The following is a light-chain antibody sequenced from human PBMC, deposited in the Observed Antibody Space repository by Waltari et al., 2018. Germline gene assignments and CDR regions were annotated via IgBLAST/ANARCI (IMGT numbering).Light chain of an antibody. CDR1: QSFSTN. CDR2: AAS. J-gene: IGKJ4*01. V-gene: IGKV3-15*01. Sequence: EILLTQSPATLSVSPGERATLSCRASQSFSTNLAWYQQKPGQVPRLIIYAASTRATCVAARFSGSGSGTEFTLTISSLQSEDFAVYYCQQYHHWPLTFGGGTEVEIK. CDR3: QQYHHWPLT.